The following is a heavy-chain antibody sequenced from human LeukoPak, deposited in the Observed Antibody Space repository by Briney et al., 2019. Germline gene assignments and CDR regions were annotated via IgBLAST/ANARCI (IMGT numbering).Heavy chain of an antibody. CDR2: IYYSGTT. CDR3: ARYYGP. Sequence: SSYSMNWVRQPPGKGLEWIGSIYYSGTTYYNPSLKSRVTISVDTSKNQFSPKLNSVTATDTAVYYCARYYGPWGQGTLVTVSS. J-gene: IGHJ4*02. CDR1: SSYS. V-gene: IGHV4-39*01. D-gene: IGHD3-16*01.